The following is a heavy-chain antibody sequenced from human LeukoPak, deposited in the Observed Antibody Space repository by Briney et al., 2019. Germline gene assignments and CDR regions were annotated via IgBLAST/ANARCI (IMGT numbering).Heavy chain of an antibody. Sequence: GGSLRLSCAASGFTFSSYAMSWVRQAPGKGLEWVSAISGSGGSTYYADSVKGRFTISRDNSKNTLYLQMNSLRAEDTAVYYCARDPVVGVLGGYYFDYWGQGTLVTVSS. J-gene: IGHJ4*02. V-gene: IGHV3-23*01. CDR1: GFTFSSYA. D-gene: IGHD1-26*01. CDR3: ARDPVVGVLGGYYFDY. CDR2: ISGSGGST.